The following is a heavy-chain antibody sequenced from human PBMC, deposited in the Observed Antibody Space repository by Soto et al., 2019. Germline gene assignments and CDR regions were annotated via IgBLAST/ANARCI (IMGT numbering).Heavy chain of an antibody. V-gene: IGHV1-24*01. D-gene: IGHD3-10*01. J-gene: IGHJ6*02. CDR3: ATLSSLLYSLDV. CDR2: FDPEDGET. Sequence: VASVKVSCKVSGYTLTELSMHWVRQAPGKGLEWMGGFDPEDGETIYAQKFQGRVTMTEDTSTDTAYMELSSLRSEDTAVYYCATLSSLLYSLDVWGQGTTVTVSS. CDR1: GYTLTELS.